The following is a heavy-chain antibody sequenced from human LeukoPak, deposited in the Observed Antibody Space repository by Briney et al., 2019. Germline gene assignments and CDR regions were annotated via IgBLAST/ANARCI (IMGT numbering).Heavy chain of an antibody. J-gene: IGHJ4*02. CDR2: TTGSGGST. CDR3: AKVPQATVTTYGALAKYYFGY. CDR1: GFNFSLFS. Sequence: GGALSFSCAAPGFNFSLFSIGWARPAPGQGLEWGSATTGSGGSTYYADSVKGRYTISRDNSKNTLYLQMNSLRAEDTAVYYCAKVPQATVTTYGALAKYYFGYWGQGTLVTVSS. V-gene: IGHV3-23*01. D-gene: IGHD4-17*01.